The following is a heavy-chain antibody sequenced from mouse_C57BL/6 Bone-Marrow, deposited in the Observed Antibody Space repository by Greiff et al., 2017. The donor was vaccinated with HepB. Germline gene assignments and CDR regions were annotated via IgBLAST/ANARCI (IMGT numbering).Heavy chain of an antibody. D-gene: IGHD2-12*01. CDR1: YTFTDYYM. J-gene: IGHJ3*01. V-gene: IGHV1-83*01. Sequence: VQLQESGPELVKPGASVKMSCKASGYTFTDYYMHWVKQKPGKGLEWIGEIYPGSGNTYYNEKFKGKATLTADTSSSTAYMQLSSLTSEDSAVYFCARFRVSYDRFAYWGQGTLVTVSA. CDR2: YPGSGNTY. CDR3: RFRVSYDRFAY.